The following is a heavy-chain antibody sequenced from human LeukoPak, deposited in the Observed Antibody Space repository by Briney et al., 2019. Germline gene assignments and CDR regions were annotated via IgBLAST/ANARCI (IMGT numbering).Heavy chain of an antibody. CDR3: AKDYYPDSSGYYPEYYDC. CDR1: GFTFSNYA. Sequence: GGSLRLSCVASGFTFSNYAMSWVRQAPGKGLEWVSAISGSGGRTYYADSVEGRFTISRDNSKNTLYFQMNTLRAEDMAVYYCAKDYYPDSSGYYPEYYDCWGQGTLVTVSS. D-gene: IGHD3-22*01. CDR2: ISGSGGRT. V-gene: IGHV3-23*01. J-gene: IGHJ4*02.